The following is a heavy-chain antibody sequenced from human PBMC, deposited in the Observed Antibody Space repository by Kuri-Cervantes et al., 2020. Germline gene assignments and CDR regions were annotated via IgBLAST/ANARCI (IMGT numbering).Heavy chain of an antibody. CDR1: GFTFSSYG. D-gene: IGHD3-10*01. CDR3: ARAWTMVRGGMDV. CDR2: IWYDGSNK. J-gene: IGHJ6*02. V-gene: IGHV3-33*01. Sequence: GESLKISCAASGFTFSSYGTHWVRQAPGKGLEWVAVIWYDGSNKYYADSVKGRFTIPRDNSKNTLYLQMNSLRAEDTAVYYCARAWTMVRGGMDVWGQGTTVTVSS.